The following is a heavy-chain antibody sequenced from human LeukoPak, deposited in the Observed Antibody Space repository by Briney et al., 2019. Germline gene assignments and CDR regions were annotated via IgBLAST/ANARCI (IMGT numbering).Heavy chain of an antibody. CDR3: AKDATASPYFHWFDN. Sequence: GGSLRLSCAASGFTFSSYAMSWVRQAPGKGLEWVAGISSGDRTFHAESVKGRSTISSNKSKDTLYLQMNSLRAEDTAVYYCAKDATASPYFHWFDNWGQGTQVIVSS. CDR2: ISSGDRT. J-gene: IGHJ4*02. D-gene: IGHD3-9*01. CDR1: GFTFSSYA. V-gene: IGHV3-23*01.